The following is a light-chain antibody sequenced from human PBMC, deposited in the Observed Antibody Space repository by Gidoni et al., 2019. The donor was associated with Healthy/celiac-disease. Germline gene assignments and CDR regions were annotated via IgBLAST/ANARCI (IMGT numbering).Light chain of an antibody. CDR2: DGG. V-gene: IGLV3-21*02. J-gene: IGLJ3*02. CDR1: NIGSKS. Sequence: SYVLTQPPSVSVAPGQTARITCGGNNIGSKSVHWYQQKPGQAPVLVVYDGGDRPSGIPGRFSGSNAGNTATLTISGVEAGDEADYYCQVWDSSSDSWVFGGGTKLTVL. CDR3: QVWDSSSDSWV.